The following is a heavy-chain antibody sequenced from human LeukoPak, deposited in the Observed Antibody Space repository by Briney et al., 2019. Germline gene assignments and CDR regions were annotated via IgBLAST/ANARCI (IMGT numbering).Heavy chain of an antibody. J-gene: IGHJ4*02. D-gene: IGHD2-21*02. CDR2: ISGRGGNT. Sequence: GGSLRLSCAASGFTFSSYVMTWVRQAPGKGLEWVSAISGRGGNTYYADSVKGRFTISRDNSKNTLYLQMNSLRAEDTAIYYCAKAPPYCGGDCYSWCFDYWGQGTLVTVSS. V-gene: IGHV3-23*01. CDR3: AKAPPYCGGDCYSWCFDY. CDR1: GFTFSSYV.